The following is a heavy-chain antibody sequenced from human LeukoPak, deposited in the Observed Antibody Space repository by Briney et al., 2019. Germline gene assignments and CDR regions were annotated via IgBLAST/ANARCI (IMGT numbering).Heavy chain of an antibody. D-gene: IGHD1-26*01. Sequence: GGSLRLSCAASGFTFSSHEMNWVRQAPGKGLEWVSYISSSGSTIYYADSVKGRFTISRDNAKNSLYLQMNSLRAEDTAVYYCARNGKHRRAMGYYFDYWGQRTLVTVSS. V-gene: IGHV3-48*03. CDR1: GFTFSSHE. J-gene: IGHJ4*02. CDR2: ISSSGSTI. CDR3: ARNGKHRRAMGYYFDY.